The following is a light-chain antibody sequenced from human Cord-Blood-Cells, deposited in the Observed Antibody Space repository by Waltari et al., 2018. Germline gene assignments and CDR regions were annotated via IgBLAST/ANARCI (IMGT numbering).Light chain of an antibody. V-gene: IGLV3-19*01. CDR3: NSRDSSGNLP. J-gene: IGLJ2*01. CDR1: SLRSYI. CDR2: GKN. Sequence: SSDLTQHPAVSVALRQTVRITSQVDSLRSYIDCWYQQKPGKAPGFVNYGKNNRPSGIPDRFSGSSSGNTASLTITGAQAEDEADYYCNSRDSSGNLPFGGGTKLTVL.